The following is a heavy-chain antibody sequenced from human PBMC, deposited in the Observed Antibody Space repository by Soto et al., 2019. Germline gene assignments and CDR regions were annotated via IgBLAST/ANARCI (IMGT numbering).Heavy chain of an antibody. CDR2: MNPKSGGA. CDR3: TRENIENSDGLYDAFDI. Sequence: GASVKVSCKTSGYTFTDYYTHWVRQAPGQGLEWMGWMNPKSGGAHFAQKFQGRVTLTRDTSIGTAYIEVNSLTSDDTAVYFCTRENIENSDGLYDAFDIWGQGTTVTVSS. J-gene: IGHJ3*02. D-gene: IGHD5-18*01. CDR1: GYTFTDYY. V-gene: IGHV1-2*02.